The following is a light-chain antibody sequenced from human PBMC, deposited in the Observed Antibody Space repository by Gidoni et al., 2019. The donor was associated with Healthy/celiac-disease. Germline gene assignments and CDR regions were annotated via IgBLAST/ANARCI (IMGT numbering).Light chain of an antibody. CDR1: QSISSW. CDR2: DAS. V-gene: IGKV1-5*01. J-gene: IGKJ2*01. CDR3: QQYNSYSGYT. Sequence: IQMTQSPSTLSASVGDRVTITCRASQSISSWLAWYQQKPGKAPKLLIYDASSLESGVPSRFSGSGSGTEFTLTISSLQPDDFATYYCQQYNSYSGYTFXQXTKLEIK.